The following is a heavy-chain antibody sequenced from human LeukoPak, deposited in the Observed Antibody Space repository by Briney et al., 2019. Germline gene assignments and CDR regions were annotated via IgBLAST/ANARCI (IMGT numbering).Heavy chain of an antibody. CDR2: IIPIFGTA. J-gene: IGHJ3*02. CDR1: GGTFSSYA. V-gene: IGHV1-69*13. Sequence: SVKVSCKASGGTFSSYAISWVRQAPGQGLEWMGGIIPIFGTANYAQKFQGRVTITADESTSTACMELSSLRSEDTAVYYCARDRREWLQYKNAFDIWGQGTMVTVSS. D-gene: IGHD5-24*01. CDR3: ARDRREWLQYKNAFDI.